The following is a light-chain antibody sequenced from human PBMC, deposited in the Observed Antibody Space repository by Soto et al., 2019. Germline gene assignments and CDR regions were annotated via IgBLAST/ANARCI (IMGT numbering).Light chain of an antibody. CDR3: SSYTSISTLYV. CDR1: SSDVGGYNY. CDR2: DVS. J-gene: IGLJ1*01. V-gene: IGLV2-14*01. Sequence: LTQPASVSGSPGQSITISCTGTSSDVGGYNYVSWYQQHPGKAPKLMIYDVSNRPSGVSNRFSGSKSGNTASLTISGLQAEDEFDYYCSSYTSISTLYVLGTATKGTDL.